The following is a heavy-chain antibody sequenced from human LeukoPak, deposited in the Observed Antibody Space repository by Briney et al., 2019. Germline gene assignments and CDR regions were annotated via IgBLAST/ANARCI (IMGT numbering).Heavy chain of an antibody. CDR1: GFTFSSYC. D-gene: IGHD2-21*02. CDR3: ASAVVVTAGRAFDI. CDR2: ISSRSSCI. V-gene: IGHV3-21*01. J-gene: IGHJ3*02. Sequence: GGSLRLSCAASGFTFSSYCMNWVRQAPGKGREGVSSISSRSSCIYYADSVKGRFTISRDNAKNSLYLQMNSLRAEDTAVYYCASAVVVTAGRAFDIWGQGTMVTVSS.